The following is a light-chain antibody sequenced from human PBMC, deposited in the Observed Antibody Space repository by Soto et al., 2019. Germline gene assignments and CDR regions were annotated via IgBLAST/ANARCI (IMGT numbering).Light chain of an antibody. V-gene: IGLV2-14*01. J-gene: IGLJ1*01. CDR3: SSYTNINTRACV. CDR2: EVT. CDR1: SGDIGSYNR. Sequence: QSALTQPASVSGSPGQSITISCTGTSGDIGSYNRVSWYQQHPGKAPKLIIYEVTDRPSGVSNRFSGSKSGNTASLTISGXQAEDEAEYYCSSYTNINTRACVFGTGTXLTVL.